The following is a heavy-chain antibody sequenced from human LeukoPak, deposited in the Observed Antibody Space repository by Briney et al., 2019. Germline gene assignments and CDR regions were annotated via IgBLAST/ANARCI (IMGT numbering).Heavy chain of an antibody. CDR2: ISAYNINT. V-gene: IGHV1-18*01. Sequence: ASVKVSCKASGYTFSNYGISWMRQAPGQGLEWMGWISAYNINTNLAQKFQGRVTMTTDTSTSTAYMELRSLRSDDTAVYYCARWAGYCSTNNCYATSLDYWGQGTLVTVSA. CDR1: GYTFSNYG. J-gene: IGHJ4*02. D-gene: IGHD2-2*01. CDR3: ARWAGYCSTNNCYATSLDY.